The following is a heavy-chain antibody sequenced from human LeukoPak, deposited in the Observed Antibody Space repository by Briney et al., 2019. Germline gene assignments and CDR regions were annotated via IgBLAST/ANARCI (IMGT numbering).Heavy chain of an antibody. CDR3: ARTGYCSGGSCYGGWFDP. CDR2: IYYTGST. D-gene: IGHD2-15*01. J-gene: IGHJ5*02. Sequence: SETLSLTCSVSGGSVSRDSYYWRWIRQPPGKGLEWIAYIYYTGSTKYNPSLKSRVTISIDTSKNQFSLKLNSVTAADTAVYYCARTGYCSGGSCYGGWFDPWGQGTLVSVSS. V-gene: IGHV4-61*01. CDR1: GGSVSRDSYY.